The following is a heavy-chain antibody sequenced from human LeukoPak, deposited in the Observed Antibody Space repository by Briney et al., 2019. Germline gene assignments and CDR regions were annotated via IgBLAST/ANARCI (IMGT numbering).Heavy chain of an antibody. V-gene: IGHV3-53*01. J-gene: IGHJ4*02. CDR1: GFTVSSNY. Sequence: GGSLRLSCAASGFTVSSNYMSWARQAPGKGLEWVSVIYSGGSTYYADSVKGRFTISRDNSKNTLYLQMNSLRAEDTAVYYCAITYDFWSGSYIGSFDYWGQGTLVTVSS. D-gene: IGHD3-3*01. CDR2: IYSGGST. CDR3: AITYDFWSGSYIGSFDY.